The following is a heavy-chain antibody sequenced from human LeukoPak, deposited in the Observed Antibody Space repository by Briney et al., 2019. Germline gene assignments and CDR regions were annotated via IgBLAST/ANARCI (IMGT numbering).Heavy chain of an antibody. V-gene: IGHV4-59*01. CDR3: ARNPRAYYYDSSQARDAFDI. J-gene: IGHJ3*02. CDR1: GGSISSYY. CDR2: IYYSGST. Sequence: SETLSLTCTVSGGSISSYYWSWIRQPPGKGLEWIGYIYYSGSTNYNPSLKSRVTISVDTSKNQFSLKLSSVTAADTAVYYCARNPRAYYYDSSQARDAFDIWGQGTMVTVSS. D-gene: IGHD3-22*01.